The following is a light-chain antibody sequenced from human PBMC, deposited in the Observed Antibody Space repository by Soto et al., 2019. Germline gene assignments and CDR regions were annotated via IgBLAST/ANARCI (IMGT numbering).Light chain of an antibody. V-gene: IGLV2-14*01. CDR3: CSYTTSNTRQIV. J-gene: IGLJ1*01. CDR1: SSDVGGYNY. Sequence: QSVLTQPASASGSPGQSITISCTGTSSDVGGYNYVSWYQQHPGKAPKFMIYDVSNRPSGVSNRFSGSKSGNTASLTISGLQAEDEADYYCCSYTTSNTRQIVFGTGTKDTVL. CDR2: DVS.